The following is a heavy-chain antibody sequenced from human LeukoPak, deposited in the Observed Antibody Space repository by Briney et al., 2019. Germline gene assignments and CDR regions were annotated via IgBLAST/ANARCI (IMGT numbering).Heavy chain of an antibody. Sequence: GGSLRLSCAASGFTFSNYAMHWVRQAPGKGLEWVSVISYDGRNEFYADSMKGRFTISRDNSKNTLDLQMNSLRAEDTAAYYCAREGHWVVHGFYYYYMDVWGKGTTVTVSS. CDR3: AREGHWVVHGFYYYYMDV. J-gene: IGHJ6*03. D-gene: IGHD2-15*01. V-gene: IGHV3-30*01. CDR1: GFTFSNYA. CDR2: ISYDGRNE.